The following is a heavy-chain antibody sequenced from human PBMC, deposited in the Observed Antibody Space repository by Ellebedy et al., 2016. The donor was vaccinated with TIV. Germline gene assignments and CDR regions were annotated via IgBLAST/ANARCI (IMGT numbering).Heavy chain of an antibody. CDR1: GFTFSDYF. CDR2: ISRNSDYT. V-gene: IGHV3-11*06. J-gene: IGHJ4*02. CDR3: AREGPMLRGVIDEDY. D-gene: IGHD3-10*01. Sequence: GGSLRLSCAASGFTFSDYFMSWIRQVPGRGLEWVSYISRNSDYTRYADSVKGRFTISRDNAKSSLYLQMNSLRAEDTAIYYCAREGPMLRGVIDEDYWGQGTLVTVSS.